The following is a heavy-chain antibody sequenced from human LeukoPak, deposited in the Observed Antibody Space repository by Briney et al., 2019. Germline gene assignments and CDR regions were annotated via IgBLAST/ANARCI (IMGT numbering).Heavy chain of an antibody. CDR1: GFTFRSYS. CDR2: ISSSGSTI. CDR3: ARGLGYYTSWSYFFDP. J-gene: IGHJ5*02. D-gene: IGHD3-10*01. V-gene: IGHV3-48*02. Sequence: PGGSLRLSCAASGFTFRSYSMNWVRQAPGKGLEWVSYISSSGSTIYYADSVKGRFTISRDNAKNSLYLQMNSLRDEDTAVFYCARGLGYYTSWSYFFDPWGQGTLVTVSS.